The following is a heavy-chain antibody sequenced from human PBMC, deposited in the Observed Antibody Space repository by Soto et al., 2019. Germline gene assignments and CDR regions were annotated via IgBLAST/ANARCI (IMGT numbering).Heavy chain of an antibody. Sequence: QVQLVQSGAEVKEPGDSVRVSCEASGYTFTSYYIHWVRQAPGQGLEWMGWINPKFGDTTYAQDFQGRVSMTRDMSISTVYMELSRLSSDDTAIYYCARHMDYSYGPGSGNGHGFWGQGSTVTVFS. CDR3: ARHMDYSYGPGSGNGHGF. CDR1: GYTFTSYY. J-gene: IGHJ6*01. D-gene: IGHD6-25*01. V-gene: IGHV1-2*02. CDR2: INPKFGDT.